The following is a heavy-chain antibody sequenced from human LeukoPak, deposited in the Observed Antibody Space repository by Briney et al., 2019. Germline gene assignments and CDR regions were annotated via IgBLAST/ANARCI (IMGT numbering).Heavy chain of an antibody. CDR1: GFTFSSYG. V-gene: IGHV3-33*01. Sequence: PGGFLGLSCAASGFTFSSYGMHWVRQAPGKGLEWVAVIWYDGSNKYYADSVKGRFTISRDNSKNTLYLQMNSLRAEDTAVYYCARKGYYDSLDYWGQGTLVTVSS. J-gene: IGHJ4*02. D-gene: IGHD3-22*01. CDR3: ARKGYYDSLDY. CDR2: IWYDGSNK.